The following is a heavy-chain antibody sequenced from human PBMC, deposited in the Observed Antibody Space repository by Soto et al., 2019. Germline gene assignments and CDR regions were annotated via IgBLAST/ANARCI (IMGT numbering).Heavy chain of an antibody. CDR3: AKDIVVVVAATPSYYYGMDV. V-gene: IGHV3-30*18. D-gene: IGHD2-15*01. Sequence: LRLSCAASGFTFSSYGMHWVRQAPGKGLEWVAVISYDGSNKYYADSVKGRFTISRDNSKNTLYLQMNSLRAEDTAVYYCAKDIVVVVAATPSYYYGMDVWGQGTTVTVSS. CDR1: GFTFSSYG. CDR2: ISYDGSNK. J-gene: IGHJ6*02.